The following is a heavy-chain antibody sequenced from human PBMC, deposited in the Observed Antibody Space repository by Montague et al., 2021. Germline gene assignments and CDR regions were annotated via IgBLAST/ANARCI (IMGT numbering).Heavy chain of an antibody. CDR1: RSLIISDYY. CDR2: VSHGGRI. Sequence: SETLSLTCTVSRSLIISDYYWGWIRQPPGKGLEWMGSVSHGGRIYYNPSLKSRVTISVDTSNNHFSLKLSPVTAADTAMYYCARERDRYYYMDIWSKGTTITVSS. J-gene: IGHJ6*03. CDR3: ARERDRYYYMDI. V-gene: IGHV4-38-2*02.